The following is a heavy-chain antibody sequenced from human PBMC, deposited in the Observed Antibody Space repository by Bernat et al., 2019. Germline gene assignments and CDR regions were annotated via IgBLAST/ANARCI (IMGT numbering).Heavy chain of an antibody. D-gene: IGHD3-10*01. CDR3: ARLGPGGFGESERD. J-gene: IGHJ4*02. V-gene: IGHV4-39*01. Sequence: QLQLQESGPGLVKPSETLSLTCTVSGGPISSSSYYWGWIRQPPGKGLEWIGSIYSGGTTYYNPSLKSRVTISVDTSKNQFSLKLSSVTAADTAVYHCARLGPGGFGESERDWGQGTRVIVSS. CDR1: GGPISSSSYY. CDR2: IYSGGTT.